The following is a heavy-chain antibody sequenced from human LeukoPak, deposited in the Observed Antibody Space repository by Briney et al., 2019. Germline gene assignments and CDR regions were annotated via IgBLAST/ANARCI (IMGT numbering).Heavy chain of an antibody. CDR1: GFTFSSYG. CDR2: IRYDGSNK. D-gene: IGHD3-22*01. J-gene: IGHJ3*02. CDR3: AKPPNYYDSSGYQGAFDI. V-gene: IGHV3-30*02. Sequence: PGGSLRLSCAASGFTFSSYGMHWVRQAPGKGLEWVAFIRYDGSNKYYADSVKGRFTIPRDNSKNTLYLQMNSLRAEDTAVYYCAKPPNYYDSSGYQGAFDIWGQGTMVTVSS.